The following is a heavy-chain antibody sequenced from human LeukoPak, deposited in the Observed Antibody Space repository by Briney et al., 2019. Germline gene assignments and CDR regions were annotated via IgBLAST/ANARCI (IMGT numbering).Heavy chain of an antibody. D-gene: IGHD3-16*02. CDR2: IYTSGST. Sequence: PSETLSLTCTVSGGSISSGSYYWSWIRQPAGKGLEWIGRIYTSGSTNYNPSLKSRVTISVDTSKNQFSLKLSSVTAADTAVYYCARVPGGLRLGELSWVGLAFDIWGQGTMVTVSS. J-gene: IGHJ3*02. V-gene: IGHV4-61*02. CDR1: GGSISSGSYY. CDR3: ARVPGGLRLGELSWVGLAFDI.